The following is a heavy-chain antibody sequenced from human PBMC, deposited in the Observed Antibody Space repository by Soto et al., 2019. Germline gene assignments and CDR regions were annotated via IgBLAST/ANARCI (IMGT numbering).Heavy chain of an antibody. V-gene: IGHV4-31*03. CDR3: ARLFRAGHYYYYYMDV. J-gene: IGHJ6*03. CDR2: IYYSGST. CDR1: GGSISSGGYY. Sequence: QVQLQESGPGLVKPSQTLSLTCTVSGGSISSGGYYWSWIRQHPGKGLEWIGYIYYSGSTYYNPSLKSRVTISVDTSKNQFSLKLSSVTAADTAVYYCARLFRAGHYYYYYMDVWGKGTTVTVSS.